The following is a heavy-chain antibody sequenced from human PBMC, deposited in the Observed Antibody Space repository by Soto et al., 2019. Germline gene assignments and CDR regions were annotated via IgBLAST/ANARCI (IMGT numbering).Heavy chain of an antibody. J-gene: IGHJ4*02. Sequence: PGGSLRLSCAASGFAFSNYGMHWVRLLPDKGLEWLAVIPYDGSSTYYADSVKGRFTVSRDNSKSTLYLQMSGLRTEDTAVYYCAKGSVSAYYGSGNSYFDYWGPGILVTVSS. CDR2: IPYDGSST. V-gene: IGHV3-30*18. D-gene: IGHD3-10*01. CDR3: AKGSVSAYYGSGNSYFDY. CDR1: GFAFSNYG.